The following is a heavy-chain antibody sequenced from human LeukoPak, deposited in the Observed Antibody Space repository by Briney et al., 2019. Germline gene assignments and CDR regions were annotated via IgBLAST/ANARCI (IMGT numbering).Heavy chain of an antibody. J-gene: IGHJ4*02. V-gene: IGHV4-34*01. D-gene: IGHD5-18*01. CDR2: INHSGST. CDR3: ARAVTSGYSYGSLFDY. Sequence: SETLSLTCAVYGGSFSGYYWSWIRQPPGKGLEWIGEINHSGSTNYNPSLKSRVTISVDTSKNQFSLKLSSVTAADTAVYYCARAVTSGYSYGSLFDYWGQGTLVTVSS. CDR1: GGSFSGYY.